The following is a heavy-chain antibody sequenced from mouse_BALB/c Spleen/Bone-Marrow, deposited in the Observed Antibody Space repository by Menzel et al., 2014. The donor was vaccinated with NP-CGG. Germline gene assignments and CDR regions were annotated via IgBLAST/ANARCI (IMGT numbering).Heavy chain of an antibody. J-gene: IGHJ4*01. CDR3: VRATSYDFYYAMDY. V-gene: IGHV10-1*02. D-gene: IGHD2-10*01. CDR1: GFTFNMYA. Sequence: EVQVVESGGGLVQPKGSLKLSCAASGFTFNMYALHWVRQAPGKGLEWVARIRSKSNNYATYYADSVKGRFTISRDDSQTMLYLQMNNLKTEDTAMYYCVRATSYDFYYAMDYWGQGTSVTVSS. CDR2: IRSKSNNYAT.